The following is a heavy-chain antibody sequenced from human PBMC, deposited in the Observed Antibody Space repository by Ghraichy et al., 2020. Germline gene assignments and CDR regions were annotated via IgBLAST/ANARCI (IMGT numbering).Heavy chain of an antibody. CDR3: ARMGYDGGYYFDH. V-gene: IGHV2-70*04. D-gene: IGHD3-22*01. CDR1: GFSLNTSRMR. CDR2: IDWDEDK. J-gene: IGHJ4*02. Sequence: QTLSLTCTFSGFSLNTSRMRVSWIRQPPGKALEWLARIDWDEDKFYSISLKTRLNIAKDTSKNQVVLTMSHMDPVDTATYFCARMGYDGGYYFDHWGQGILVTVSS.